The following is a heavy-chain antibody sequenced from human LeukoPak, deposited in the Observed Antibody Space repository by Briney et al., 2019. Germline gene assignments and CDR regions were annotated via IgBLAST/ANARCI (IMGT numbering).Heavy chain of an antibody. CDR1: GFTVSSHY. CDR2: VYSGGDT. D-gene: IGHD3-10*01. V-gene: IGHV3-53*01. Sequence: GGSLRLSCAASGFTVSSHYMTWVRQAPGKGLEWVSVVYSGGDTYYADSVKGRFTISTGNAKNSLNLQMNSLRVEDTAVYYCARGPPYGSRSDFLDYWGLGTLVTVSS. CDR3: ARGPPYGSRSDFLDY. J-gene: IGHJ4*02.